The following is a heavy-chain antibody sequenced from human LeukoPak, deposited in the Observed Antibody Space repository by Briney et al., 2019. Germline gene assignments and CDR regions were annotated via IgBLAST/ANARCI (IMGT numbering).Heavy chain of an antibody. CDR1: GFTFSSYA. CDR2: ISYDGSNK. CDR3: ARDQYYDSSGSLDY. Sequence: GGSLRLSCAASGFTFSSYAMHWVRQAPGKVLEWVAVISYDGSNKYYADSVKGRFTIPRDNSKNTLYLQMNSLRAEDTAVYYCARDQYYDSSGSLDYWGQGTLVTVSS. D-gene: IGHD3-22*01. J-gene: IGHJ4*02. V-gene: IGHV3-30*04.